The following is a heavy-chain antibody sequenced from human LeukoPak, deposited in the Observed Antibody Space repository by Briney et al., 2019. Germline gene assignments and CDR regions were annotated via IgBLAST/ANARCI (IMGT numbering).Heavy chain of an antibody. J-gene: IGHJ4*02. CDR3: TTKVIRGNSGDDYDD. V-gene: IGHV3-30*03. CDR2: ISSDGNDK. Sequence: PGGSLRLSCAASGVTFSSYGMHWVRQAPGKGLEWVALISSDGNDKLYGGSVKGRFTISRDDSKSTLYLQMNRLRAEDTAVYYCTTKVIRGNSGDDYDDWGQGTLVTVSS. D-gene: IGHD5-12*01. CDR1: GVTFSSYG.